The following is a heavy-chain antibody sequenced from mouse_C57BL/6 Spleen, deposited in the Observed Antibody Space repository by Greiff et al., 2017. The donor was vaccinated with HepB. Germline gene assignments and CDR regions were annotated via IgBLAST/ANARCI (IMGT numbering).Heavy chain of an antibody. J-gene: IGHJ1*03. CDR1: GYAFSSSW. CDR2: IYPGDGDT. CDR3: AREGITTAGYFDV. D-gene: IGHD1-2*01. Sequence: QVQLQQSGPELVKPGASVKISCKASGYAFSSSWMNWVKQRPGKGLEWIGRIYPGDGDTNYNGKFKGKATLTADKSSSTAYMQLSSLTSEDSAVYFCAREGITTAGYFDVWGTGTTVTVSS. V-gene: IGHV1-82*01.